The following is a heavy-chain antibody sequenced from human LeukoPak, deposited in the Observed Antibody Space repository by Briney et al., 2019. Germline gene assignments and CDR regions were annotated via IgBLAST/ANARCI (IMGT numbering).Heavy chain of an antibody. CDR1: GFTFSSYG. V-gene: IGHV3-30*02. D-gene: IGHD3-22*01. Sequence: GVSLRLSCAASGFTFSSYGMHWVRQAPGKGLEWVAFIRYDGSNKYYADSVKGRFTISRDNSKNTLYLQMNSLRAEDTAVYYCAKGGYYDSSGYIGWGQRTLVTVSS. CDR2: IRYDGSNK. CDR3: AKGGYYDSSGYIG. J-gene: IGHJ4*02.